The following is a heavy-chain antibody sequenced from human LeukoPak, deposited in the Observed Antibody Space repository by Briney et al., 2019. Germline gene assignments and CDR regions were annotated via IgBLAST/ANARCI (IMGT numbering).Heavy chain of an antibody. CDR1: GFTFSSYW. V-gene: IGHV3-74*01. CDR2: INSDGSST. J-gene: IGHJ6*03. CDR3: ARGAVNDYYYYYYMDV. Sequence: PGGSLRLSCAASGFTFSSYWMHWVRQAPGKGLVWVSRINSDGSSTSYADSVKGRFTISRDNAKNTLYLQMNSLRAEDTAVYYCARGAVNDYYYYYYMDVWGKGTTVTVSS. D-gene: IGHD4-17*01.